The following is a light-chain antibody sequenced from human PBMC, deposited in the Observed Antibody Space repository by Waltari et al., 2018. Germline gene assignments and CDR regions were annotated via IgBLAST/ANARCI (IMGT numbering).Light chain of an antibody. Sequence: EIVLTQSPGTLSLSPGERATLSCRASQSVVWSLAWYQQKPGRAPRLLIYGASSRATGIPDRFSASGSGTDFSLSISGLEPEYFAVYYCQHYVRLPVTFGRGTKVEIK. CDR3: QHYVRLPVT. CDR2: GAS. J-gene: IGKJ1*01. CDR1: QSVVWS. V-gene: IGKV3-20*01.